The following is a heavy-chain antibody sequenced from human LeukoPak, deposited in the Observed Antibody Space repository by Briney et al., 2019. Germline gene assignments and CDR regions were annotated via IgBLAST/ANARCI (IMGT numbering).Heavy chain of an antibody. V-gene: IGHV3-30-3*01. J-gene: IGHJ5*02. Sequence: GGSLRLSCAASGFTFSSYAMHWVRQAPGKGLEWVAVISYDGSNKYYADSVKGRFTISRDNAKNSLYLQMNGLRAEDTAVYYCARDRFVTMVRGVHNPAWFDPWGQGTLVTVSS. CDR2: ISYDGSNK. CDR1: GFTFSSYA. CDR3: ARDRFVTMVRGVHNPAWFDP. D-gene: IGHD3-10*01.